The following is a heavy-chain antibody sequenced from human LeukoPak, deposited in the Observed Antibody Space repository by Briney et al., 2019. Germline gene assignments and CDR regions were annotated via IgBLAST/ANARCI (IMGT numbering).Heavy chain of an antibody. V-gene: IGHV1-69*04. J-gene: IGHJ4*02. CDR3: AREPEGLTTESH. CDR1: GGTFDNYI. CDR2: IILILDIA. D-gene: IGHD1-14*01. Sequence: GASVKVSCKTSGGTFDNYIISWVRQAPGQGLEWVGTIILILDIANYAQEFQGRVAITADTSTSTAYMELSNLGSEDTAVYFCAREPEGLTTESHWGQGTLVTVSS.